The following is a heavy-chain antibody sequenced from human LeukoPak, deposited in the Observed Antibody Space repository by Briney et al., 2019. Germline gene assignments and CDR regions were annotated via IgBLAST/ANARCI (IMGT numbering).Heavy chain of an antibody. CDR1: GGTFSSYA. Sequence: ASVKVSCKASGGTFSSYAISWVRQAPGQGLEWMGRIIPILGIANYAQKFQGRVTITADKSTSTAYMELSSLRSEDTAVYYCARCQLDSSGPHFFDYRGQGTLVTVS. V-gene: IGHV1-69*04. CDR2: IIPILGIA. D-gene: IGHD3-22*01. J-gene: IGHJ4*02. CDR3: ARCQLDSSGPHFFDY.